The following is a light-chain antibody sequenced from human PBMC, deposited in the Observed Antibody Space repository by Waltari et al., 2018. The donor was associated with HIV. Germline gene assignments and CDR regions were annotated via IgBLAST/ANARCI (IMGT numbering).Light chain of an antibody. CDR1: RPNIGAEYH. V-gene: IGLV1-40*01. J-gene: IGLJ3*02. CDR3: QSYDRSLSAWV. CDR2: GNS. Sequence: QSVLAQPPSVSGAPGHRVTITCTGSRPNIGAEYHVYWYQHRPGTAPKLLIYGNSNRPSGVPNRFSGSKSDTSASLAITGLQAEDEADYYCQSYDRSLSAWVFGGGTRLNVL.